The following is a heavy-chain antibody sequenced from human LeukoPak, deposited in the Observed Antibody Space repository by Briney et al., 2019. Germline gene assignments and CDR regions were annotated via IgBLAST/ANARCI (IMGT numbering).Heavy chain of an antibody. D-gene: IGHD1-26*01. J-gene: IGHJ4*02. CDR1: GFTFSSRDW. Sequence: GGSLRLSCVASGFTFSSRDWMTWVRQAPGKGLEWVSVIYSGGSTYYADSVKGRFTISRDNSKNTLYLQMNSLRAEDTAVYYCARGGLNFDYWGQGTLVTVSS. CDR2: IYSGGST. CDR3: ARGGLNFDY. V-gene: IGHV3-53*01.